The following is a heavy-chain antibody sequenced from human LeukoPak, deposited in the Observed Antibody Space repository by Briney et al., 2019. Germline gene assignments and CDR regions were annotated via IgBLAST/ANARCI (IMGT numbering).Heavy chain of an antibody. CDR1: GYTLTELS. CDR3: ATDSALGGWRGFDY. Sequence: GASVKVSCKVSGYTLTELSMHWVRQAPGKGLEWMGGFDPEDGETIYAQKFQGRVTMTEDTSTDTAYMELSSLRSEDTAVYYCATDSALGGWRGFDYWGQGTLVTVSS. D-gene: IGHD3-3*01. V-gene: IGHV1-24*01. CDR2: FDPEDGET. J-gene: IGHJ4*02.